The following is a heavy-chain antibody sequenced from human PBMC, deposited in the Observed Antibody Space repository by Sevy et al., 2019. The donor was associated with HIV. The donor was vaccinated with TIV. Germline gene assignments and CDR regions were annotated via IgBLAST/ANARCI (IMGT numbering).Heavy chain of an antibody. V-gene: IGHV1-69*13. J-gene: IGHJ2*01. D-gene: IGHD2-21*02. CDR2: IIPIFGTA. Sequence: ASVKVSCKASGGTLSGYAISWVRQAPRQGLEWMGGIIPIFGTANYAQMFQGRVTITADESTSTAYMELSSLRSEDTAVYYCARPNLTVVTPTYWYFDLWGRGTLVTVSS. CDR1: GGTLSGYA. CDR3: ARPNLTVVTPTYWYFDL.